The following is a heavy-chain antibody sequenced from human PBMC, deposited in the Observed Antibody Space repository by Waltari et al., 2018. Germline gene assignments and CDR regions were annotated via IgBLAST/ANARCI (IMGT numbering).Heavy chain of an antibody. Sequence: QVQLVQSGAEVKKPGASVKVSCKASGYTFTGYYMHWVRQARGQGVEWMGGRNPNRCGTNYAQTLQGRVTMTRDTSISTAYMELSRLRSDDTAVYYCARVTEWELLRDAFDIWGQGTMVTVSS. J-gene: IGHJ3*02. CDR3: ARVTEWELLRDAFDI. V-gene: IGHV1-2*02. CDR2: RNPNRCGT. CDR1: GYTFTGYY. D-gene: IGHD1-26*01.